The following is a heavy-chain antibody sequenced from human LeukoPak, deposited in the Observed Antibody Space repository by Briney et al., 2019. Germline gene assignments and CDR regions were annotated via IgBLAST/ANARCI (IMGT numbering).Heavy chain of an antibody. CDR3: ARDEAEGDGYCRY. J-gene: IGHJ4*02. D-gene: IGHD5-24*01. CDR2: ISYDGNTK. Sequence: GGSLRLSCAASGFTFSNYAMHWVRQAPDKGLEWVAIISYDGNTKYYVDSVKGRFTISRDNSKNTLYLQMNSLRAEDTAVYYCARDEAEGDGYCRYWGQGTLVTVSS. V-gene: IGHV3-30*04. CDR1: GFTFSNYA.